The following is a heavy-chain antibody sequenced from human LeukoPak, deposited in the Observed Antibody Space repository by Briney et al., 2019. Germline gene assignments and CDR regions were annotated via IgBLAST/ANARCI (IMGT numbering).Heavy chain of an antibody. CDR3: ARDRSTSSTGTHGYYYYGMDV. CDR2: INPNSGGT. CDR1: GYTFTGYY. J-gene: IGHJ6*02. V-gene: IGHV1-2*02. Sequence: ASVKVSCKASGYTFTGYYMHWVRQATGQGLEWMGWINPNSGGTNYAQKFQGRVTMTRDTSISTAYMELSRLRSDDTAVYYCARDRSTSSTGTHGYYYYGMDVWGQGTTVTVSS. D-gene: IGHD1-1*01.